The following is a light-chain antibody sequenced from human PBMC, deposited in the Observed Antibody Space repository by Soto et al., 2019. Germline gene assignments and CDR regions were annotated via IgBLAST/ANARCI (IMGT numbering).Light chain of an antibody. CDR3: GAWDSSLSVVL. V-gene: IGLV1-51*01. Sequence: QSVLTQPPSVSAAPGQKVTISCSGSSSNIGRNFVSWYQQLPGTAPKLLIYDNNKRPSGIPDRFSGSKSGTSATLGITGPQTGDEADYYCGAWDSSLSVVLFGGGTKLTVL. CDR2: DNN. J-gene: IGLJ2*01. CDR1: SSNIGRNF.